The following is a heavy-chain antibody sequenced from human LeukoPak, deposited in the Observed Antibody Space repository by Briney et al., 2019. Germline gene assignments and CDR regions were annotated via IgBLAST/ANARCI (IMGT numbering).Heavy chain of an antibody. CDR3: ARTIVVVTGPWDY. CDR1: GFIFSSYA. CDR2: ISYDGSNK. V-gene: IGHV3-30*04. D-gene: IGHD2-21*02. Sequence: GRSLRLSCAASGFIFSSYAMHWVRQAPGKGLEWVAVISYDGSNKEYADSVKGRFTISRDNSKNTLYLQMNSLRAENTAVYYCARTIVVVTGPWDYWGQGTLVTVSS. J-gene: IGHJ4*02.